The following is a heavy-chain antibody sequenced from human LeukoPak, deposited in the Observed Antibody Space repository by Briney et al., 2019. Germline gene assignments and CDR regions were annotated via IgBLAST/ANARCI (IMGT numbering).Heavy chain of an antibody. V-gene: IGHV4-59*01. CDR1: GGSISSYY. CDR3: ARVGFGELSLDY. J-gene: IGHJ4*02. Sequence: SETLSLTCTVSGGSISSYYWSWIRQPPGKGLEWIGYTYYSGSTNYNPSLKSRVTISVDTSKNQFSLKLSSVTAADTAVYYCARVGFGELSLDYWGQGTLVTVSS. D-gene: IGHD3-10*01. CDR2: TYYSGST.